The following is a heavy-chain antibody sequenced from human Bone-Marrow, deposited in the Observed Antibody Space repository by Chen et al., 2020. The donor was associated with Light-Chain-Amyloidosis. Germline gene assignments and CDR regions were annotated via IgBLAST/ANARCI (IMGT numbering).Heavy chain of an antibody. Sequence: EVQLEQSGPEVIKPGESLKISCKGSGYTFPNYWIGWVRQMPGKGLEWMGVIYPDDSDARYSPSFAGQVTISADKSITTAYLQWRSLKASDTAMYYCARRRDGYNFDYWGQGTLVTVSS. CDR3: ARRRDGYNFDY. V-gene: IGHV5-51*01. D-gene: IGHD5-12*01. CDR2: IYPDDSDA. J-gene: IGHJ4*02. CDR1: GYTFPNYW.